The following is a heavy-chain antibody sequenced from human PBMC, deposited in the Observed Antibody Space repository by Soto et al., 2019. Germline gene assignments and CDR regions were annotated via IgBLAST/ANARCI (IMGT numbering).Heavy chain of an antibody. CDR2: IYYSGST. V-gene: IGHV4-31*03. J-gene: IGHJ2*01. D-gene: IGHD3-16*01. CDR3: ARYPPHSYGPYWYFDL. CDR1: GGSISSGGYY. Sequence: SETLSLTCTVSGGSISSGGYYWSWIRQHPGKGLEWIGYIYYSGSTYYNPSLKSRVTISVDPSKNQFSLKLSSVTAADTAVYYCARYPPHSYGPYWYFDLWGRGTLVTVSS.